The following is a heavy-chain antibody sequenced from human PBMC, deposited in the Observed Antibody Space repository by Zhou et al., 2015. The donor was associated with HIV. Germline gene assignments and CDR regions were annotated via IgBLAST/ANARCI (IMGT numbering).Heavy chain of an antibody. J-gene: IGHJ6*02. CDR3: AKVRYFDWAHLGGYYGMDV. CDR2: ISYDGSNK. CDR1: GFTFRSYG. D-gene: IGHD3-9*01. V-gene: IGHV3-30*18. Sequence: QVQVVESGGGVVQPGRSLRLSCAASGFTFRSYGMHWVRQAPGKGLEWVTLISYDGSNKYYADSVKGRFTISRDNSKNTLFLQMNSLRAEDTAVYYCAKVRYFDWAHLGGYYGMDVWGQGTTVTVSS.